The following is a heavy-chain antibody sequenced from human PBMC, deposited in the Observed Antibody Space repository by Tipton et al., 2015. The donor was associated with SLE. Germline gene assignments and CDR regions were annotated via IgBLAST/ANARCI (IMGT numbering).Heavy chain of an antibody. CDR2: IYPGDSDT. CDR1: GYSFTSYW. Sequence: VQLVQSGAEVKKSGESLKISCKGSGYSFTSYWIGWVRQMPGKGLEWMGIIYPGDSDTRYSPSFQGQVTISADKSISTAYLQWSSLKASDTAMYYCARRHYYDRDYYYMDVWGKGTTVTVSS. J-gene: IGHJ6*03. CDR3: ARRHYYDRDYYYMDV. V-gene: IGHV5-51*03. D-gene: IGHD3-22*01.